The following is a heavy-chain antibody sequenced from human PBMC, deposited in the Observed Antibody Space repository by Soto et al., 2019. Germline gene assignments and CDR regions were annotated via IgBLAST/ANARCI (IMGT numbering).Heavy chain of an antibody. Sequence: EVQLLESGGGFVQPGGALRLSCAASGVTLSNYAMSWVRPAPGKGLEWVSSISGRDGRTYYADSVRGRFTISRDNSQNTLYLQLNSLTAEDTDLYFCATGPDAERWLQFNDWGQGTLVTVSS. D-gene: IGHD5-12*01. CDR1: GVTLSNYA. V-gene: IGHV3-23*01. J-gene: IGHJ4*02. CDR2: ISGRDGRT. CDR3: ATGPDAERWLQFND.